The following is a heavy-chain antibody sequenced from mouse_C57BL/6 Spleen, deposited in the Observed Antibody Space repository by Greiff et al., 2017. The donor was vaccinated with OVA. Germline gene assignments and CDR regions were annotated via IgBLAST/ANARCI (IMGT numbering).Heavy chain of an antibody. CDR1: GYTFTSYW. CDR2: IHPNSGST. D-gene: IGHD2-4*01. V-gene: IGHV1-64*01. J-gene: IGHJ3*01. Sequence: QVQLQQPGAELVKPGASVKLSCKASGYTFTSYWMHWVKQRPGQGLEWIGMIHPNSGSTNYNEKFKSKATLTVDKASSTAYMQLSSLTSEDSAVYYCARGDYDYALFAYWGQGTLVTVSA. CDR3: ARGDYDYALFAY.